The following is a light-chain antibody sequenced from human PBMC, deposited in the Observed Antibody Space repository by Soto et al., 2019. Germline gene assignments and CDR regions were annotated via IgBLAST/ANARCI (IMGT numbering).Light chain of an antibody. J-gene: IGKJ5*01. CDR3: QQYNNWPPIT. Sequence: TQQPQSPCPLSXXGRGXVVIXRRXSQSISTYLNWYQQEPGKAPKVLIYAASNLQSGVPPRFSGSGSGTDFTLTISSLQSEDFAVYYCQQYNNWPPITFGQGTRMEIK. V-gene: IGKV1-39*01. CDR2: AAS. CDR1: QSISTY.